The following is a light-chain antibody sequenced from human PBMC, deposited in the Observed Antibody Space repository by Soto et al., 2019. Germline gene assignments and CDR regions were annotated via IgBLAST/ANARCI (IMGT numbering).Light chain of an antibody. CDR3: QQYNSWPLT. Sequence: EIVMTQSPATLSVSPGERATISCRASQRVSRNLAWYQQKPGQAPRLLIYGASTRATDIPAKFSGSGSGTEFSLTISSLQSDDFALYYCQQYNSWPLTFGGGTKVEIK. V-gene: IGKV3-15*01. J-gene: IGKJ4*01. CDR1: QRVSRN. CDR2: GAS.